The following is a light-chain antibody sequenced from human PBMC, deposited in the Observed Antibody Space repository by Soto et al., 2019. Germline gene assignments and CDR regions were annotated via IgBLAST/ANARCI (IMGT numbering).Light chain of an antibody. Sequence: QSDLTQPASVSGSPGQSITISCTGTSSDVGHYNYVSWYQQHPGKAPKLMISEVSDRPSGVSDRFSGSKSGNTASLTISGLLAEDEADYYCCSYEITRTWLFGGGNKLTVL. CDR3: CSYEITRTWL. V-gene: IGLV2-14*01. CDR1: SSDVGHYNY. CDR2: EVS. J-gene: IGLJ3*02.